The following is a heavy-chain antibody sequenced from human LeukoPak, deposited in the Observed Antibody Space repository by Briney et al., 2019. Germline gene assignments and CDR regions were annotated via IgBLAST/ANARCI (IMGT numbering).Heavy chain of an antibody. V-gene: IGHV3-64*01. CDR1: GFTLSSYA. Sequence: PGGSLRLSCAASGFTLSSYAMPWVRQAPGKGLEYVSAISCNGGSTYYANSVKGRFTISRDNSKNTLYLQMGSLRAEDMAVYYRARKATGWFDHWGQGTLVTVSS. D-gene: IGHD5-12*01. CDR3: ARKATGWFDH. CDR2: ISCNGGST. J-gene: IGHJ5*02.